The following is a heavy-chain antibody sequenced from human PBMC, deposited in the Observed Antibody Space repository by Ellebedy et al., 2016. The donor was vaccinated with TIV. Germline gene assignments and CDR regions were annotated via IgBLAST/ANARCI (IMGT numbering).Heavy chain of an antibody. J-gene: IGHJ4*02. D-gene: IGHD3-22*01. CDR1: GFTVSSNY. V-gene: IGHV3-53*01. CDR2: IYSGGST. CDR3: AREGRTYYDDSSGYDI. Sequence: GGSLRLXXAASGFTVSSNYTSWVRQAPGKGLEWVSVIYSGGSTYYADSVKGRFTISRDNSKNTLYLQMNSLRAEDTAVYYCAREGRTYYDDSSGYDIWGQGTLVTVSS.